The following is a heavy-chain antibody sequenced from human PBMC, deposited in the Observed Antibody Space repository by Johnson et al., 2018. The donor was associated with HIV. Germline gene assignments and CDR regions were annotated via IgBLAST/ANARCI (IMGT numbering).Heavy chain of an antibody. CDR1: GFTFSSYG. CDR2: IRYDGSNK. V-gene: IGHV3-30*02. D-gene: IGHD2-8*02. Sequence: QVQLVESGGGVVQPGGSLRLSCAASGFTFSSYGMHWVRQAPGKGLEWVAFIRYDGSNKYYADPVKGRFTLSRDNSKNTLYLQLSSLRAGDTAVYYCARRSARSGGFDLWGQGTMVTVSS. J-gene: IGHJ3*01. CDR3: ARRSARSGGFDL.